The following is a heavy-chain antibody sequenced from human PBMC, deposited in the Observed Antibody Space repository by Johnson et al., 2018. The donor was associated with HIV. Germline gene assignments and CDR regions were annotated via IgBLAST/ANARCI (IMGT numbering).Heavy chain of an antibody. CDR3: ARACRDGYTCDAFDI. D-gene: IGHD5-24*01. CDR2: INSGGST. Sequence: VQLVESGGGLVQPGGSLRLSCAASGFSVSSNYMTWVRQGPGKGLEWVAVINSGGSTYYADSVKGRFTISRDNSKNTLYLQRNSLIAEDTAVYYCARACRDGYTCDAFDIWGQGTMVTVSS. J-gene: IGHJ3*02. CDR1: GFSVSSNY. V-gene: IGHV3-66*01.